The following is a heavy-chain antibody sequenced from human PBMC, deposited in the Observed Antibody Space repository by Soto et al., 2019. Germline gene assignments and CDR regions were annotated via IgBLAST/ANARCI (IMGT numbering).Heavy chain of an antibody. J-gene: IGHJ4*02. V-gene: IGHV3-15*01. CDR1: GFIFSSAW. D-gene: IGHD1-1*01. Sequence: EVQVVESGGDLVKPGGSLRLSCATSGFIFSSAWMSWVRQAPGKGLEWVGSIKSKSDGGTRDYAAPVNGRFNISRDDSKNMVYLQMNSLTAEDTAVYYCVEGWNDFWGQGTLVTGSS. CDR3: VEGWNDF. CDR2: IKSKSDGGTR.